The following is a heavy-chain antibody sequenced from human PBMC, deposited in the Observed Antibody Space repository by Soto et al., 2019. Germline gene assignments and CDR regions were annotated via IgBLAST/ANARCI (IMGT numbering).Heavy chain of an antibody. CDR1: GYSFTSHD. J-gene: IGHJ6*03. D-gene: IGHD5-12*01. CDR2: IIPILGVA. Sequence: SVKVSCKASGYSFTSHDINWVRQAPGQGLEWMGRIIPILGVANYAQKFQGRVTITADKSTTTAYMELSSLRSEDTAVYYCATLRDYYYYMDVWGKGTTVTVSS. V-gene: IGHV1-69*04. CDR3: ATLRDYYYYMDV.